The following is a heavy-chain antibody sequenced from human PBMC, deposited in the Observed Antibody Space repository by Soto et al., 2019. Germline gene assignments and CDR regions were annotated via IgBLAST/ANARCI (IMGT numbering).Heavy chain of an antibody. CDR3: AKETGIQFDY. J-gene: IGHJ4*02. CDR1: GFTFSRHG. V-gene: IGHV3-30*18. D-gene: IGHD3-3*02. CDR2: ISYDGSNK. Sequence: QVQLVESGGGVVQPGRSLRLSCAASGFTFSRHGMHWVRQAPGKGLEWVALISYDGSNKYYADSVKGGFTISRDNSKNTLFLQMNSLRAEDTAVYYCAKETGIQFDYWGQGTLVTVSS.